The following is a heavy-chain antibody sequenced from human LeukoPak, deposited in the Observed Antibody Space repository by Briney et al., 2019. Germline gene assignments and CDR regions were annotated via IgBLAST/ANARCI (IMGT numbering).Heavy chain of an antibody. CDR2: IKHDGSEE. CDR3: ARGQHPGYCSSTSCYTFDY. J-gene: IGHJ4*02. Sequence: GGSLRLSCAASGFVFSDFWMSWVRQAPGKGLEWVANIKHDGSEEFYVDSVKGRFTISRDNVKNSVYLQMNSLRAEDTAVYYCARGQHPGYCSSTSCYTFDYWGQGTLVTVSS. V-gene: IGHV3-7*01. CDR1: GFVFSDFW. D-gene: IGHD2-2*02.